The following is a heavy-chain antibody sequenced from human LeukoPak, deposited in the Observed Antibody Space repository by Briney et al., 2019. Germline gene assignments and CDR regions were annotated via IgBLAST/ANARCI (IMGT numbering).Heavy chain of an antibody. CDR1: GYTFTGYY. V-gene: IGHV1-2*02. CDR3: AREITGPTYPLDY. J-gene: IGHJ4*02. CDR2: INPNSGGT. Sequence: SSVKVSCKASGYTFTGYYMHWVRQAPGQGLEWMGWINPNSGGTNYAQKFQGRVTMTRDTSISTAYMELSRLRSDDTAVYYCAREITGPTYPLDYWGQGTLVTVSS. D-gene: IGHD1-20*01.